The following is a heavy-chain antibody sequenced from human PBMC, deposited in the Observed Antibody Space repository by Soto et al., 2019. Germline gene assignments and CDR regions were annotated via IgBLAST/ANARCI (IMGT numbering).Heavy chain of an antibody. D-gene: IGHD5-12*01. CDR2: INAGNGNT. V-gene: IGHV1-3*01. J-gene: IGHJ6*02. CDR3: ATAVYSGYDFAGFPTDD. Sequence: ASVKVSCKASGYTFTSYAMHWVRQAPGQRLEWMGWINAGNGNTKYSQKFQGRVTITRDTSASTAYMELSSLRSEDTAVYYCATAVYSGYDFAGFPTDDWCQGTTATVS. CDR1: GYTFTSYA.